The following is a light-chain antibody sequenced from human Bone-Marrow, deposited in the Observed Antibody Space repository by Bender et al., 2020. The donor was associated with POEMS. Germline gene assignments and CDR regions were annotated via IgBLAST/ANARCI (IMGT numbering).Light chain of an antibody. CDR2: EGS. Sequence: QSALSQPASVSGSPGQSITISCTGTSSDVGSSYLVSWYQQHPGKAPKILIYEGSKRPSGVSNRFSGSKSGNTASLTISGLQAEDEADYYCCSYVDFFSSWVFGGGTKLTVL. J-gene: IGLJ3*02. V-gene: IGLV2-23*01. CDR1: SSDVGSSYL. CDR3: CSYVDFFSSWV.